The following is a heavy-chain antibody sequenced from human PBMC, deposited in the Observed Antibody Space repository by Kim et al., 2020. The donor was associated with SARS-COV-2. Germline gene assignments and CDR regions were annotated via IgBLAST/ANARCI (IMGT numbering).Heavy chain of an antibody. CDR3: ARERGRNLYSSGWLGAFDI. Sequence: ASVKVSCKASGYTFTSYYMHWVRQAPGQGLEWMGIINPSGGSTSYAQKFQGRVTMTRDTSTSTVYMELSSLRSEDTAVYYCARERGRNLYSSGWLGAFDIWGQGTMVTVSS. CDR2: INPSGGST. J-gene: IGHJ3*02. V-gene: IGHV1-46*01. CDR1: GYTFTSYY. D-gene: IGHD6-19*01.